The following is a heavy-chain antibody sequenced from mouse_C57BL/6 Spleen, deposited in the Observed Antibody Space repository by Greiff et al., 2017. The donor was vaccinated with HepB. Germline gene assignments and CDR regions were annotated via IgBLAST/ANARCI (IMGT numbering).Heavy chain of an antibody. D-gene: IGHD2-4*01. V-gene: IGHV10-1*01. Sequence: EVKLVESGGGLVQPKGSLKLSCAASGFSFNTYAMNWVRQAPGKGLEWVARIRSKSNNYATYYADSVKDRFTISRDDSESMLYLRMNNLKTEDTAMYYCVTLYDYDGWFAYWGQGTLVTVSA. CDR1: GFSFNTYA. CDR3: VTLYDYDGWFAY. J-gene: IGHJ3*01. CDR2: IRSKSNNYAT.